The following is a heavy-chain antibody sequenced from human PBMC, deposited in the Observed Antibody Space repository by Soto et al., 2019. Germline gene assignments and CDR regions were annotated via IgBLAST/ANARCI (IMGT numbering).Heavy chain of an antibody. Sequence: GASVKVSCKASGYTFTGYYMHWGRQAPGQGLEWMGWINPNSGGTNYAQKFQGWVTMTRDTSISTAYMELSRLRSDDTAVYYCARDIGERYCSGGSCYSNDAFDIWGQGTMVTVSS. J-gene: IGHJ3*02. CDR3: ARDIGERYCSGGSCYSNDAFDI. D-gene: IGHD2-15*01. CDR1: GYTFTGYY. CDR2: INPNSGGT. V-gene: IGHV1-2*04.